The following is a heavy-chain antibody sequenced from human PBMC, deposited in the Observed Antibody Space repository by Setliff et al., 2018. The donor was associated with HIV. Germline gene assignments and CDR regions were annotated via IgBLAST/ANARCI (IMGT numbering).Heavy chain of an antibody. J-gene: IGHJ4*02. CDR3: ATDLEGRRLGEGY. D-gene: IGHD3-9*01. CDR2: FDPEDGET. V-gene: IGHV1-24*01. CDR1: GYTFAGYY. Sequence: ASVKVSCQASGYTFAGYYMHWVRQAPGKGLEGMGGFDPEDGETIYAQKFQGRVTMTEDTSRGTAYMELSSLRSEDTAVYYFATDLEGRRLGEGYWGQGTLVTVSS.